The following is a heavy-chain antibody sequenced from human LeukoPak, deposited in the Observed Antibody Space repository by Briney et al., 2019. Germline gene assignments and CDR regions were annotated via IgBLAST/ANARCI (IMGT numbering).Heavy chain of an antibody. CDR1: GGSISSGGYY. J-gene: IGHJ4*02. CDR2: IYYSGST. V-gene: IGHV4-31*03. Sequence: PSQTLSLTCTVSGGSISSGGYYWSWIRQHPGKGLEWIGYIYYSGSTYYNPSLKSRVTISVDTSKNQFSLKLSSVTAADTAVYYCARRMEYYYGNSGYYFDYWGQGALVTVSS. CDR3: ARRMEYYYGNSGYYFDY. D-gene: IGHD3-22*01.